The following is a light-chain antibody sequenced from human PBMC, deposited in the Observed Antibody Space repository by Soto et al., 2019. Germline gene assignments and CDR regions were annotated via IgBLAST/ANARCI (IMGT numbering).Light chain of an antibody. CDR3: LRYGDSPPAYT. Sequence: EIVLTQSPGTVSLSPGERATLSCRASQSVSSRNLAWYRQKPGQAPSLLIFGASNRATGIPDRFSGSGSGTDFTLNSSRLEPEDCAVYYCLRYGDSPPAYTVGQGTKLEIK. V-gene: IGKV3-20*01. J-gene: IGKJ2*01. CDR1: QSVSSRN. CDR2: GAS.